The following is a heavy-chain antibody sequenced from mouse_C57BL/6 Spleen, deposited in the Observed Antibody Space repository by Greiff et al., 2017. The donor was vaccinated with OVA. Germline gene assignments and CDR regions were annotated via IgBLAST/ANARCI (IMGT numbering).Heavy chain of an antibody. V-gene: IGHV5-4*03. Sequence: EVKLMESGGGLVKPGGSLKLSCAASGFTFSSYAMSWVRQTPEKRLEWVATISDGGSYTYYPDNVKGRFTIYRDNAKNNLYLQMSHLKSEDTAMYYCARVNWDYFDYWGQGTTLTVSS. D-gene: IGHD4-1*01. CDR1: GFTFSSYA. CDR3: ARVNWDYFDY. CDR2: ISDGGSYT. J-gene: IGHJ2*01.